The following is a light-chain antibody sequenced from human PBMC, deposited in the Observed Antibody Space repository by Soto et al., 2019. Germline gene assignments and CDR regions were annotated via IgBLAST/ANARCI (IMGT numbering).Light chain of an antibody. V-gene: IGLV2-14*01. CDR1: SSDVGGYNY. CDR3: SSYTSSLYV. J-gene: IGLJ1*01. Sequence: QSALTQPASVSGSPVQSITISCTGTSSDVGGYNYVSWYQQHPGKAPKLMIYEVSNRPSGVSNRFSGSKSGNTASLTSSGLQAEDEADYYCSSYTSSLYVFGTGTKLTVL. CDR2: EVS.